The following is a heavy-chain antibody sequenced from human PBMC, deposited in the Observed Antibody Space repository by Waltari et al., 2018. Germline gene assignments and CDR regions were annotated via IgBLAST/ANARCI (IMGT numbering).Heavy chain of an antibody. CDR1: GGSISSTTYY. Sequence: QLQLQESGPRLVRPSETLSLTCTVSGGSISSTTYYWAWIRQTPGKGLEWIGYIHYSGNTYYNPSLRSRVTISVDTSKNQFSLNLRSVTAADTAVYYCARRVVTTGGVDYWGQVTLVTVSS. D-gene: IGHD2-21*02. CDR3: ARRVVTTGGVDY. V-gene: IGHV4-39*07. J-gene: IGHJ4*02. CDR2: IHYSGNT.